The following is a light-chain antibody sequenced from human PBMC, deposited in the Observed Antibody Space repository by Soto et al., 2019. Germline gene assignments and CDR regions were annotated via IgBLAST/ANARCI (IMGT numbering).Light chain of an antibody. V-gene: IGKV3D-20*02. CDR3: PHRSNLPWP. Sequence: SLSAGAVSLKPGERATLSCRASQSVSSSYLAWYQQKPGQAPRLLIYDASNRATGIPVRFSGSGSGADYTRTISILEPEDFAVYCCPHRSNLPWPFGQ. CDR1: QSVSSSY. J-gene: IGKJ1*01. CDR2: DAS.